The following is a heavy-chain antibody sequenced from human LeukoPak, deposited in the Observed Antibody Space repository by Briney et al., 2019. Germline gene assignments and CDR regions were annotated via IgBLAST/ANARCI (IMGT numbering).Heavy chain of an antibody. V-gene: IGHV4-30-4*01. CDR1: GGSISSGDYY. J-gene: IGHJ4*02. CDR2: IYYSGST. CDR3: ARARADSSGYYYADY. D-gene: IGHD3-22*01. Sequence: QTXXXTXTVSGGSISSGDYYWSWIRQPPXKGLXWIGYIYYSGSTYYNPSLKSRVTISVDTSKNQFPLKLSSVTAADTAVYYCARARADSSGYYYADYWGQGTLVTVSS.